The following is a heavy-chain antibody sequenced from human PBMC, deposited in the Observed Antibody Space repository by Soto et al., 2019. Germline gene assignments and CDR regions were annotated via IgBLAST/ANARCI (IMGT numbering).Heavy chain of an antibody. CDR3: ARGSGWYGVLDAFDI. V-gene: IGHV4-34*01. J-gene: IGHJ3*02. D-gene: IGHD6-19*01. CDR1: GGSFSGYY. CDR2: INHSGST. Sequence: QVQLQQWGAGLLKPSETLSLTCAVYGGSFSGYYWSWIRQPPGKGLEWIGEINHSGSTNYNPSLKSRVTISVDTSKNQFSLKLSSVTAADTDVYYCARGSGWYGVLDAFDIWGQGTMVTVSS.